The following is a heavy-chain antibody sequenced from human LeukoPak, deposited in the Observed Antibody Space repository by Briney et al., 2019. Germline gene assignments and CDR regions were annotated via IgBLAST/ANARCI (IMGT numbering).Heavy chain of an antibody. D-gene: IGHD3-22*01. CDR1: GLTFSSYS. Sequence: PGGSLRLSCAASGLTFSSYSMNWVRQAPGKGLEWVSSISSSSSYIYYADSVKGRFTISRDNSKNTLYLRMNSLRAEDTAVYYCAKDPIYYYDSSSADTIDYWGQGTLVTVSS. J-gene: IGHJ4*02. CDR3: AKDPIYYYDSSSADTIDY. CDR2: ISSSSSYI. V-gene: IGHV3-21*04.